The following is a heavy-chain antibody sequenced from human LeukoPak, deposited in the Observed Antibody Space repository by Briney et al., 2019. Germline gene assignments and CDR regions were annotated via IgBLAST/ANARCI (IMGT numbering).Heavy chain of an antibody. D-gene: IGHD3-3*01. CDR3: ARGRNYDFWSGLFDP. Sequence: GGSLRLSRAASGFTFSSYEMNWVRQAPGKGLEWVSYISSSGSTIYYADSVKGRFTISRDNAKNSLYLQMNSLRAEDTAVYYCARGRNYDFWSGLFDPWGQGTLVTVSS. V-gene: IGHV3-48*03. CDR2: ISSSGSTI. CDR1: GFTFSSYE. J-gene: IGHJ5*02.